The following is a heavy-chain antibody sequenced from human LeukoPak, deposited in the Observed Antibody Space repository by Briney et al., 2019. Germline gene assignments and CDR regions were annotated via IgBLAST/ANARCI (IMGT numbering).Heavy chain of an antibody. V-gene: IGHV4-59*12. CDR3: ARGPGGDQPPISPFDY. CDR2: IYYSGST. D-gene: IGHD2-2*01. J-gene: IGHJ4*02. Sequence: SETLSLTCTVSGCSISSYYWSWVRQPPGKGLEWIWYIYYSGSTNYNPSLKSRVTISVDTSKNQFSLKLSSVTAADTAVYYCARGPGGDQPPISPFDYWGQGTLVTVSS. CDR1: GCSISSYY.